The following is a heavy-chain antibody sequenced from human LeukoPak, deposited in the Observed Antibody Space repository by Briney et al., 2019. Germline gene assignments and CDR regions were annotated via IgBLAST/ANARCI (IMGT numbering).Heavy chain of an antibody. CDR1: GFTFISYA. D-gene: IGHD6-25*01. CDR2: IRRDGSDR. Sequence: GGSLRLSCAASGFTFISYAIHWVRQAPGKGLEWVAFIRRDGSDRFHADSVKGRFTISRDNSRNTLYLQMNSLTVEDTAVYYCAKDNWLPSSPAAAGLGDWNQGTLVTVSS. V-gene: IGHV3-30*02. J-gene: IGHJ4*02. CDR3: AKDNWLPSSPAAAGLGD.